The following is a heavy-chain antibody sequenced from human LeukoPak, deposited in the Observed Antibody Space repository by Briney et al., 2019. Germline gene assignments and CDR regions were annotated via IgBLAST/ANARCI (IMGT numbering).Heavy chain of an antibody. CDR1: GFIFREYA. J-gene: IGHJ3*02. Sequence: GGSLRLSCAASGFIFREYAMTWVRQAPGKGLEWGSSITGSDYTTYADSVKGRFTISRDNSKNTLYLQMDSLRGDDTALYHCARDPNGDYIGAFDNWGQGTMVTVSS. D-gene: IGHD4-17*01. CDR2: ITGSDYTT. V-gene: IGHV3-23*01. CDR3: ARDPNGDYIGAFDN.